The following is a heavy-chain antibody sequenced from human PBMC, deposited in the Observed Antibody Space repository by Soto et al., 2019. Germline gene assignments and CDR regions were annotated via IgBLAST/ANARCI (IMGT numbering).Heavy chain of an antibody. Sequence: GGSLRLSCAASGFIFNNYAMTWVRQAPGKGLVWVSTVTASGGGTFYANSVKGRFTISRDNSRNTLHLQMSSLRVEDTALYYCAKALVPALTAKFGYWGQGTLVTVSS. CDR1: GFIFNNYA. D-gene: IGHD5-18*01. CDR2: VTASGGGT. V-gene: IGHV3-23*01. J-gene: IGHJ4*02. CDR3: AKALVPALTAKFGY.